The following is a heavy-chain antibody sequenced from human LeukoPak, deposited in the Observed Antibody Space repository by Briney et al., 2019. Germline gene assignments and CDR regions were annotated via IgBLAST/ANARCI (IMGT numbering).Heavy chain of an antibody. D-gene: IGHD6-13*01. J-gene: IGHJ6*03. CDR2: IIPIFGTA. CDR3: ARAGGRGSSWWNTRYYYYYMDV. CDR1: GGTFSSYA. V-gene: IGHV1-69*05. Sequence: ASVKVSCKASGGTFSSYAISWVRQAPGQGLEWMGGIIPIFGTANYAQKFQGRVTITRNTSISTAYMELSSLRSEDTAVYYCARAGGRGSSWWNTRYYYYYMDVWGKGTTVTVSS.